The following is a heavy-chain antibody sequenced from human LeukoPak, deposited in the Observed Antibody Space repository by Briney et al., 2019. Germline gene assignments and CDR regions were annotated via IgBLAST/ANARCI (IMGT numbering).Heavy chain of an antibody. J-gene: IGHJ4*02. D-gene: IGHD3-10*01. CDR1: GFPFSDYY. V-gene: IGHV3-11*03. CDR2: ISSSSGDT. Sequence: PGGSLILSCAASGFPFSDYYMSWIRQAPGKGLEWVSYISSSSGDTNYADSVKGRFTISRDNAKNSLYLQMNSLRAEDTAVYYCARHYNRGWDSWGQGTLVTVSS. CDR3: ARHYNRGWDS.